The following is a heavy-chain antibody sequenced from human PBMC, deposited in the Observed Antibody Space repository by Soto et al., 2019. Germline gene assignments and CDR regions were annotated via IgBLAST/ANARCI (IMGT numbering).Heavy chain of an antibody. CDR2: IYYIGNT. Sequence: PSETLSLTCTVSCGPIRGYHWRCIRHPPGKGLEWIGYIYYIGNTHYNPSLESRVTISADTSTNQFSLELSSVTAADTAVYYCLRPTATGTHSYGKGVWGQGTTVTVSS. CDR1: CGPIRGYH. V-gene: IGHV4-59*08. J-gene: IGHJ6*02. D-gene: IGHD6-13*01. CDR3: LRPTATGTHSYGKGV.